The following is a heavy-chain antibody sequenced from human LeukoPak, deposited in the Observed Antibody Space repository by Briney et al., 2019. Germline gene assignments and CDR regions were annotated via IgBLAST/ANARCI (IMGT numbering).Heavy chain of an antibody. CDR3: ARDLQTGGMIAFGGVITPGDY. J-gene: IGHJ4*02. CDR2: ISPNSGGA. D-gene: IGHD3-16*02. Sequence: ASVTVSCKASGYTFTDYYMHWVRQAPGQGLEGMGWISPNSGGANYAQKFQGRVTMTRDTSISTAYMELSRLRSDDTAVYYCARDLQTGGMIAFGGVITPGDYWGQGTLVTVSS. V-gene: IGHV1-2*02. CDR1: GYTFTDYY.